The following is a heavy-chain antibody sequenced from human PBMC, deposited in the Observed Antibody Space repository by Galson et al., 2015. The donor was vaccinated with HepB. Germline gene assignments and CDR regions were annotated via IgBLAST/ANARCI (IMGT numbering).Heavy chain of an antibody. CDR1: GFTFSSYS. D-gene: IGHD4-17*01. V-gene: IGHV3-21*01. CDR3: ARDLGATVTSTNYYYMDV. J-gene: IGHJ6*03. Sequence: SLRLSCAASGFTFSSYSMNWVRQAPGKGLEWVSSISSSGSYIYYADSVKGRFTISRDNARNSLYLQMNSLRAEDTAVYYCARDLGATVTSTNYYYMDVWGKGTTVTVSS. CDR2: ISSSGSYI.